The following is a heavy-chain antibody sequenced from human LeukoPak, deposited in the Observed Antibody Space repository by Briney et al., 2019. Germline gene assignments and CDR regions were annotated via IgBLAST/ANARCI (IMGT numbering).Heavy chain of an antibody. CDR3: ARGPYSGYGGYYFDY. J-gene: IGHJ4*02. CDR1: GYTFTSYG. D-gene: IGHD5-12*01. CDR2: ISAYNGNT. V-gene: IGHV1-18*01. Sequence: ASVKASCKASGYTFTSYGISWVRQAPGQGLEWMGWISAYNGNTNYAQKLQGRVTMTTDTSTSTAYMELRSLRSDDTAVYYCARGPYSGYGGYYFDYWGQGTLVTVSS.